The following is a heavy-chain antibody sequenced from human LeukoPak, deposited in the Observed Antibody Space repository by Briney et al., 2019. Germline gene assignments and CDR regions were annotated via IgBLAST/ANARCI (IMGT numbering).Heavy chain of an antibody. J-gene: IGHJ4*02. Sequence: GGSLRLSCTVSGFTVTSNSMSWVRQAPGKGLEWVSFIYSGSTHYSDSVKGRFTISRDNSKNTLYLQMNSLRAEDTAVYYCAREVGSGSYSPSGXGXDYWXXXTXXTVS. CDR1: GFTVTSNS. D-gene: IGHD3-10*01. CDR3: AREVGSGSYSPSGXGXDY. CDR2: IYSGST. V-gene: IGHV3-53*01.